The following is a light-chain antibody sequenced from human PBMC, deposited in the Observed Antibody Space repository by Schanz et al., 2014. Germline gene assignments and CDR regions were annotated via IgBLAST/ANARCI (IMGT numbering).Light chain of an antibody. Sequence: EIVLTQSPGTLSLSPGERATLSCRASQSVSSSYLAWYQQKPGQAPRLLIYGASTRATGVPARFSGSGSGTEFTLTITSLQSEDFAVYYCQQYGDWPPYTFGQGTRLEIK. V-gene: IGKV3-15*01. J-gene: IGKJ2*01. CDR3: QQYGDWPPYT. CDR1: QSVSSSY. CDR2: GAS.